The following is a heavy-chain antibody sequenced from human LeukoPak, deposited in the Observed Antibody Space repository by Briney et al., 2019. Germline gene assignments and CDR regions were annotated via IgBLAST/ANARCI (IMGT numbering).Heavy chain of an antibody. D-gene: IGHD3-3*01. CDR2: IYYSGST. CDR1: GGSISSYY. Sequence: SETLSLTCTVSGGSISSYYWSWIRQPPGKGLEWIGYIYYSGSTNYNPSLKSRVTISVDTSKNQFSLKLSSVTAADTAVYYCARGVASSGYYSSYYYYYMDVWGKGTTVTVSS. V-gene: IGHV4-59*01. CDR3: ARGVASSGYYSSYYYYYMDV. J-gene: IGHJ6*03.